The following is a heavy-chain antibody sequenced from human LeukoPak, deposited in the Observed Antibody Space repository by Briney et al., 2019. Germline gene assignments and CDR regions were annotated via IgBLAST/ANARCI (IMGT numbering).Heavy chain of an antibody. Sequence: ASVKISCRALGGPHIHWVRQAPAQGLEWLGIINPSGSFARYTENVKGGITMTRDTSTNTGYLELTSLASDDTAVYYCATPPDSGANLHFWGQGTQVTVSA. J-gene: IGHJ4*02. CDR1: GGPH. CDR3: ATPPDSGANLHF. V-gene: IGHV1-46*03. CDR2: INPSGSFA. D-gene: IGHD4/OR15-4a*01.